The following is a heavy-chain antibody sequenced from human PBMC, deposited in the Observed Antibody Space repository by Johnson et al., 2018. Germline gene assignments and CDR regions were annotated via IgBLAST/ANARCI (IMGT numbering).Heavy chain of an antibody. D-gene: IGHD3-3*01. CDR2: IIPIFGTA. Sequence: QVQLVESGAEVKKPGSSVKVSCKASGGTFSSYAISWVRQAPGQGLEWMGGIIPIFGTANYAQKFQGRVTITAAESTSTAYMELSSRRSEGTGVYYWARGPPTGGVVIRPKDYGMDVWGQGTTVTVSS. CDR1: GGTFSSYA. V-gene: IGHV1-69*01. J-gene: IGHJ6*02. CDR3: ARGPPTGGVVIRPKDYGMDV.